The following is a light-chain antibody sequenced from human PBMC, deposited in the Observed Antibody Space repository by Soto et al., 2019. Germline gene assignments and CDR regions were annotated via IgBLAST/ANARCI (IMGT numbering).Light chain of an antibody. CDR1: QSINSY. CDR2: AAS. V-gene: IGKV1-39*01. CDR3: QQTYSTLLT. J-gene: IGKJ3*01. Sequence: DIQMTQSPSSLSASVEDRVTITCRASQSINSYLNWYQQKPGKAPKLLIYAASSLQSGVPSRFSGSGSGTDFTLTISSLQPEDFATYYCQQTYSTLLTFGPGTKVDI.